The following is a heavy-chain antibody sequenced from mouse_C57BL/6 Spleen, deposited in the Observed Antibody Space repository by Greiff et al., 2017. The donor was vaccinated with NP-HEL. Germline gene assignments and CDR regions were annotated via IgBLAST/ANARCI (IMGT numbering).Heavy chain of an antibody. CDR3: ARKGYYGCSPYWYFGG. D-gene: IGHD1-1*01. Sequence: QVQLQQPGAELVMPGASVKLSCKASGYTFTSYWMHWVKQRPGQGLEWIGEIDPSDSYTNYNQKFKGKATLTVDKSSSKAYMQLSSLTSEDSAVYYCARKGYYGCSPYWYFGGWGTGTTVTVSS. CDR1: GYTFTSYW. V-gene: IGHV1-69*01. CDR2: IDPSDSYT. J-gene: IGHJ1*03.